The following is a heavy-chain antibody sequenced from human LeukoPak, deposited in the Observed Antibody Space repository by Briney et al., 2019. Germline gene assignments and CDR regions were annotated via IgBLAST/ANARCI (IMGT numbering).Heavy chain of an antibody. CDR2: IYENGGTT. V-gene: IGHV3-23*01. J-gene: IGHJ4*02. D-gene: IGHD2-21*01. CDR3: AKDFRIGYSAHFDY. Sequence: GGSLRLSCVGSGFTFRSHAMRWVREAPEKGVEFVSGIYENGGTTYYADSVKGRFSISRDNSKNTVYLQMDSLRGEDTAVYYCAKDFRIGYSAHFDYWGQGALVTVSS. CDR1: GFTFRSHA.